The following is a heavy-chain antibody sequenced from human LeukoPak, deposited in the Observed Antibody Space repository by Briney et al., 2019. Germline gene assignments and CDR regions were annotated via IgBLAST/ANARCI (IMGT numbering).Heavy chain of an antibody. V-gene: IGHV3-7*01. J-gene: IGHJ4*02. D-gene: IGHD5-18*01. CDR1: GFNFDNFW. CDR2: IREDGGKQ. CDR3: ARDRPPPYSYGSGYFDY. Sequence: GGSLRLSCAASGFNFDNFWMSWVRQAPGKGLEWVANIREDGGKQNYVDSVKGRFTTSRDNAKNSLYLQMNSLRAEDTAVYYCARDRPPPYSYGSGYFDYWGQGTLVTVSS.